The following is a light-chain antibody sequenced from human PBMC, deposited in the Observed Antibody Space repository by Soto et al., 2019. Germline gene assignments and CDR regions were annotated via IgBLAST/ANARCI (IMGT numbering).Light chain of an antibody. CDR2: WAS. CDR1: QSVLYSSNNKNY. CDR3: QQYYITPPYT. Sequence: DIVMTQSPDSLAVSLGERATINCKSSQSVLYSSNNKNYLAWYQQKPGQPPKLLIYWASTRESGVPDRFSGSASGTDFTLTISSLQAEDVAVYYCQQYYITPPYTFGQGTKLEIK. V-gene: IGKV4-1*01. J-gene: IGKJ2*01.